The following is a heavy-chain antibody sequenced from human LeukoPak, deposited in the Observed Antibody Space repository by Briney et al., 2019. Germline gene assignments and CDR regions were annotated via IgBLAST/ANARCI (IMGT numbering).Heavy chain of an antibody. J-gene: IGHJ3*02. Sequence: GGSLRLSCAASGFTLSVQYMEWVRQAPGKGLECIGRSRNKANGHNTEYAASVQGRFTSSRDDSENLMYLQLNSLKIEDTAVYFCSRDGGKRGNSAFDIWGQGTEVTVSA. D-gene: IGHD4-23*01. V-gene: IGHV3-72*01. CDR1: GFTLSVQY. CDR2: SRNKANGHNT. CDR3: SRDGGKRGNSAFDI.